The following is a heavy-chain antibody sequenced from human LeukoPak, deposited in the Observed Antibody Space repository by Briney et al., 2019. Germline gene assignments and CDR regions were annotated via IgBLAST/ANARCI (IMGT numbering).Heavy chain of an antibody. CDR1: GGSFSGYY. J-gene: IGHJ6*02. CDR2: INHSGST. V-gene: IGHV4-34*01. D-gene: IGHD5-12*01. CDR3: ARNNVDIVATISAGYYYYGMDV. Sequence: SETLSLTCAVYGGSFSGYYWSWIRQPPGKGLEWIGEINHSGSTNYNPSLKSRVTISVDTSKNQFSLKLSSVTAADTAVYYCARNNVDIVATISAGYYYYGMDVWGQGTTVTVSS.